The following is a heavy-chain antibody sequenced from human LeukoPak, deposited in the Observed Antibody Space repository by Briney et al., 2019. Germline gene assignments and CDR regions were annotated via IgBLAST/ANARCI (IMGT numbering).Heavy chain of an antibody. CDR2: IDSKTGNP. CDR3: ARDVGYYDSSGYYLGWFDP. Sequence: ASVKVSCKAFGYTFTSNYMHWVRQAPGQGLEWMGWIDSKTGNPTYAQGFTGRFVFSLDTSVTTAYLRISSLKAEDTAVYYCARDVGYYDSSGYYLGWFDPWGQGTLVTVSS. V-gene: IGHV7-4-1*02. D-gene: IGHD3-22*01. J-gene: IGHJ5*02. CDR1: GYTFTSNY.